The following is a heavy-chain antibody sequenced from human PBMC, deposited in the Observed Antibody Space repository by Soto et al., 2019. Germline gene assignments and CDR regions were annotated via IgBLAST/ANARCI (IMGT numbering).Heavy chain of an antibody. Sequence: QVPLVQSGAEVKKPGASVKVSCKASGYTFTSYDINWVRQATGQGLEWMGWMSPNTGYTDYAQKFQGRVTMTRDTSISTAYMELSSLTSEDTAVYYCARGVEAGVDPWGQGTLVTVSS. J-gene: IGHJ5*02. CDR1: GYTFTSYD. V-gene: IGHV1-8*01. CDR3: ARGVEAGVDP. CDR2: MSPNTGYT. D-gene: IGHD3-10*01.